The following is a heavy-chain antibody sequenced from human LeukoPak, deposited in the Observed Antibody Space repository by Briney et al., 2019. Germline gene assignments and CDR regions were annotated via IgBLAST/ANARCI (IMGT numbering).Heavy chain of an antibody. Sequence: VASVKVSCKASGYTFTNYYMHWVRQAPGQGLERMGIINPSGGSTSYAQKFQGRVTMTRDMSTSTVYMELSSLRSEDTAVYYCARDGYYDFWSGYLTTPYYYYMDVWGKGTTVTVSS. J-gene: IGHJ6*03. D-gene: IGHD3-3*01. CDR2: INPSGGST. CDR1: GYTFTNYY. CDR3: ARDGYYDFWSGYLTTPYYYYMDV. V-gene: IGHV1-46*01.